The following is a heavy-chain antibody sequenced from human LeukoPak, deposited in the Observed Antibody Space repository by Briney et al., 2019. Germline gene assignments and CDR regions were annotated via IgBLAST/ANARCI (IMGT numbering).Heavy chain of an antibody. V-gene: IGHV4-34*01. CDR1: GGSFSGYY. D-gene: IGHD3-16*01. CDR3: ARHYGP. J-gene: IGHJ4*02. CDR2: INHSGST. Sequence: KSSETLSLTCAVYGGSFSGYYWSWIRQPPGKGLEWIGEINHSGSTNYNPSLKSRVTMSVDTSKNQFSLKLNSVTATDTAVYYCARHYGPWGQGTLVTVSS.